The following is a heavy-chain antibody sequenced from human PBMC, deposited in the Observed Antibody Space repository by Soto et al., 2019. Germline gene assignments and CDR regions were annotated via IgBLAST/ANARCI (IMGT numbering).Heavy chain of an antibody. CDR1: GGSFSGYY. J-gene: IGHJ1*01. D-gene: IGHD2-15*01. CDR2: INHSGST. V-gene: IGHV4-34*01. Sequence: QVQLQQWGAGLLKPSETLSLTCAVYGGSFSGYYWSWIRQPPGKGLEWIGEINHSGSTNYNPSLKRRVTLSVDTSKNQFSLKLSSVTAADTAVYYCARGRYCSGGSCYTGSGVYFQHWGQGTLVTVSS. CDR3: ARGRYCSGGSCYTGSGVYFQH.